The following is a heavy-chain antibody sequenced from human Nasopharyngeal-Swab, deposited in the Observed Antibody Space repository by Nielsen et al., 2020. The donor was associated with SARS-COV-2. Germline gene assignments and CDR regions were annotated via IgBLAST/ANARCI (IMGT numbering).Heavy chain of an antibody. CDR3: AREGSERGGAFDI. Sequence: GSLRLSCAASGFTFSGYAVHWVRQAPGKGLEWVAVISYDGHTKFYADPVKGRFTIPRDEPKDTVYLEMNSLRVDDTAIYYCAREGSERGGAFDIWGQGTRVTVSS. J-gene: IGHJ3*02. CDR2: ISYDGHTK. V-gene: IGHV3-30-3*01. D-gene: IGHD1-1*01. CDR1: GFTFSGYA.